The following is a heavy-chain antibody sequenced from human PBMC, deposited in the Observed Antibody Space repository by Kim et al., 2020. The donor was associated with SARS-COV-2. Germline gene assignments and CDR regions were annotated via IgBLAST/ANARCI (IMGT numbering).Heavy chain of an antibody. V-gene: IGHV4-59*01. D-gene: IGHD4-4*01. Sequence: SETLSLTCTVSGGSISSYYWSWIRQPPGKGLEWIGYIYYSGSTNYNPSLKSRVTISVDTSKNQFSLKLSSVTAADTAVYYCARALGYSNSREGYYYYGMDVWGQGTTVTVSS. CDR2: IYYSGST. CDR3: ARALGYSNSREGYYYYGMDV. J-gene: IGHJ6*02. CDR1: GGSISSYY.